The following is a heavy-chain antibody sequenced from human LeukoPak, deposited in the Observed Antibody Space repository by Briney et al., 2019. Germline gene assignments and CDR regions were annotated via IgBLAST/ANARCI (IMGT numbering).Heavy chain of an antibody. Sequence: PGGSLRLSCAASGFSFSSYGMHWVRQAPGKGLEWVAAISYDGSNKYYTDSVKGRFTISRDDSKNTLYLQMNSLRDEDTAVYYCAKGGGYEAQYYYYYLDVWGKGTTVTISS. D-gene: IGHD5-12*01. CDR3: AKGGGYEAQYYYYYLDV. CDR1: GFSFSSYG. V-gene: IGHV3-30*18. CDR2: ISYDGSNK. J-gene: IGHJ6*03.